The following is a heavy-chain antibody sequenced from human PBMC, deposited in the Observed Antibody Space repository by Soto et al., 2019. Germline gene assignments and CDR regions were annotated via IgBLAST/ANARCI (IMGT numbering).Heavy chain of an antibody. Sequence: EVQLLESGGRLVQPGRSLRLSCGVSGFTFNDFEMNWVRQAPGKGLEWLAYIDGSGTTKKYADSVRGRFTISRDNPNNSLFLQMSSLSAADTAIYYCARGFGRFNYWGQGTLVSVSS. CDR1: GFTFNDFE. V-gene: IGHV3-48*03. J-gene: IGHJ4*02. CDR3: ARGFGRFNY. CDR2: IDGSGTTK. D-gene: IGHD3-10*01.